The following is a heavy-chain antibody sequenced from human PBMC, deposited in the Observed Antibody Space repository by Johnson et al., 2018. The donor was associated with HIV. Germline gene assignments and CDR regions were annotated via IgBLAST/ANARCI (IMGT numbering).Heavy chain of an antibody. CDR3: TTGTSWYGAITFDI. D-gene: IGHD3-10*01. Sequence: VQLVESGGGLVEPGGSLRLSCAASGFTFSSYWMHWVRQAPGKGLVWVSRINSDGSSTSYADSVKGRFTISRDNAKTTLYLQMNSLRAEDTAVYYCTTGTSWYGAITFDIWGQGTMVTVPS. V-gene: IGHV3-74*02. J-gene: IGHJ3*02. CDR2: INSDGSST. CDR1: GFTFSSYW.